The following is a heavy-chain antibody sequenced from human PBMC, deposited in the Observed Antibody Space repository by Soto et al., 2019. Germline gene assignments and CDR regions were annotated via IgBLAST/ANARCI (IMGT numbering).Heavy chain of an antibody. J-gene: IGHJ4*02. Sequence: SETLSLTFTVSGGSISSVDYYWSWIRQPPGKGLEWIGYIYYSGRTYYNPSLTSRVTISVDTSKNQFYLKLSSVTAADTAVYYCASEIWFGEGLLFDXWGQVTLVTVSX. CDR1: GGSISSVDYY. CDR3: ASEIWFGEGLLFDX. D-gene: IGHD3-10*01. V-gene: IGHV4-30-4*01. CDR2: IYYSGRT.